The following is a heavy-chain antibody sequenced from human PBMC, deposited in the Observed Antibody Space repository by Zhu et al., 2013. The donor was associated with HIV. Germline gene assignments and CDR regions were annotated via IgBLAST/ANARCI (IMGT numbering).Heavy chain of an antibody. CDR2: IIPIFGTP. D-gene: IGHD3-16*01. CDR3: ARGEGPLAYDYIWGPFDY. Sequence: QVQLVQSEAEVKKPGSSVKVSCKASGGTFSSYAISWVRQAPGQGLEWMGGIIPIFGTPNYAQKFQGRVTITADESTSTAYMELSRLKSDDAAVYYCARGEGPLAYDYIWGPFDYWGQGTLVTVSS. J-gene: IGHJ4*02. CDR1: GGTFSSYA. V-gene: IGHV1-69*01.